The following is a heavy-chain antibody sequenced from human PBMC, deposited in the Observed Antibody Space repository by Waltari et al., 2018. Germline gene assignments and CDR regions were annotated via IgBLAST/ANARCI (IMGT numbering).Heavy chain of an antibody. D-gene: IGHD2-21*02. CDR3: AKDTGEAYCGGDCYSGYNWFDP. V-gene: IGHV4-34*01. CDR2: IKHSGTP. CDR1: GGSFSNYY. Sequence: QVQLQQWGAGLLKPSETLSLTCAVYGGSFSNYYWTWIRQPPEKGLERLGEIKHSGTPNRSPSLKSRVTISVDTAKNQFSLKLGSLTAAATAVYYCAKDTGEAYCGGDCYSGYNWFDPWGQGTLVTVSS. J-gene: IGHJ5*02.